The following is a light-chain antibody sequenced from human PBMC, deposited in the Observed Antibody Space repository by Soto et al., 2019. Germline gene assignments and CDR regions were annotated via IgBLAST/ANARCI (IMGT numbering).Light chain of an antibody. CDR2: EVS. V-gene: IGLV2-23*02. CDR1: SSDVGSYNL. J-gene: IGLJ1*01. CDR3: CSYGGRSTYV. Sequence: QSVLTQPASVSGSPGQSITISCTGTSSDVGSYNLVSWYQQHPGKAPKLMIYEVSKRPSGVSNRFSGSKSANTASLKISGLQADDEADFYCCSYGGRSTYVFGTGTKRTVL.